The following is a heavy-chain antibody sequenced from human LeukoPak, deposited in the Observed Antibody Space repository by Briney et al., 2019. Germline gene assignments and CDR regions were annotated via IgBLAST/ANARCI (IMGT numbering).Heavy chain of an antibody. CDR2: ISYDGSNE. CDR3: ARNTGYSYGYFDY. J-gene: IGHJ4*02. Sequence: GGSLRLSCAASGFTFSSYVMHWVRQAPGKGLEWVAIISYDGSNEYYADSVKGRFTISRDTAENSLSLQMNSLRAEDTAVYYCARNTGYSYGYFDYWGQGTLVTVSS. V-gene: IGHV3-30*04. CDR1: GFTFSSYV. D-gene: IGHD5-18*01.